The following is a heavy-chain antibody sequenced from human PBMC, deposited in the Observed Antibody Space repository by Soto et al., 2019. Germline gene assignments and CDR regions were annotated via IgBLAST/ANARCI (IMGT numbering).Heavy chain of an antibody. J-gene: IGHJ6*02. V-gene: IGHV1-18*01. CDR2: ISVFDGKT. CDR3: ARGLGLWFGDPNSYYHAMDV. Sequence: QVQLEQSAGEVKKPGASVKVSCKASGYTFTNNGINWVRQAPGQGLEWLGWISVFDGKTNFAQKFQDRVAMTTDTSTSTAYMELRNLRSDDTAVYYCARGLGLWFGDPNSYYHAMDVWGQGTTVTVTS. D-gene: IGHD3-10*01. CDR1: GYTFTNNG.